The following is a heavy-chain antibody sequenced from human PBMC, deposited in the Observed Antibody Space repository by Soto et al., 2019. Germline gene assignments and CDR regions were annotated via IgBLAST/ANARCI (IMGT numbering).Heavy chain of an antibody. D-gene: IGHD3-22*01. CDR1: GGSVNSDSYY. CDR2: VYYSEST. CDR3: ARVPYYYDSSDNWFDP. Sequence: SETLSLTCTVSGGSVNSDSYYWTWIRQPPGKRMEWIGSVYYSESTNYNPSLRSRVTISVDTSKNQFSLKLSSVTAADTAVYYCARVPYYYDSSDNWFDPWGQGTLVTVPS. J-gene: IGHJ5*02. V-gene: IGHV4-61*01.